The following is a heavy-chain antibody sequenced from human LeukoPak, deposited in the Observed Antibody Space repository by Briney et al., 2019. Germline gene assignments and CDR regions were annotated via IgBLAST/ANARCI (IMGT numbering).Heavy chain of an antibody. D-gene: IGHD3-3*01. V-gene: IGHV3-30*02. J-gene: IGHJ6*03. CDR2: IRDDGSNK. Sequence: GGSLRLSCAASGFTFSTYGMHWVRQAPGKGLEWVAFIRDDGSNKYYADSVKGRFTISRDNSKNTLYLQMNSLRPEDTAVSKCAKDAKVTVFGVVLGHMDVWGKGTTVTVSS. CDR1: GFTFSTYG. CDR3: AKDAKVTVFGVVLGHMDV.